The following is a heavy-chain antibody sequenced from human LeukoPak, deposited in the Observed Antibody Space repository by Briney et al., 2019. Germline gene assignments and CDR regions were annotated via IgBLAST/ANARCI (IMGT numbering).Heavy chain of an antibody. D-gene: IGHD4-17*01. Sequence: ASVKVSCKASGYSFTSHYMHWVRQAPGQGLEWMGIINPTGGSTSYAQKFQGRVTMTRDMSTSTVYMQLSSLRSEDTAVYYCARDHQYGDYDGTFDYWGQGTLVTVSS. J-gene: IGHJ4*02. CDR3: ARDHQYGDYDGTFDY. CDR2: INPTGGST. V-gene: IGHV1-46*01. CDR1: GYSFTSHY.